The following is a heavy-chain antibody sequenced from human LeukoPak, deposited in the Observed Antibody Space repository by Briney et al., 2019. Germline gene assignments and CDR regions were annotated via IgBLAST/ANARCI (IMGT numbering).Heavy chain of an antibody. CDR3: ARGRGYSYGRARGYYFDY. CDR1: GYTFTSYD. CDR2: MNPNSGNT. Sequence: GASVKVSCKASGYTFTSYDINWVRRATGQGLEWMGWMNPNSGNTGYAQKFQGRVTMTRNTSISTAYMELSSLRSEDTAVYYCARGRGYSYGRARGYYFDYWGQGTPVTVSS. D-gene: IGHD5-18*01. V-gene: IGHV1-8*01. J-gene: IGHJ4*02.